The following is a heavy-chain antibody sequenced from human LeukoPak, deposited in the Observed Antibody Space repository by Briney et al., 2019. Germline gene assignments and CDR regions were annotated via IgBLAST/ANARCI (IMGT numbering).Heavy chain of an antibody. CDR3: ATSSYYYDSSGYYPDY. V-gene: IGHV5-51*01. D-gene: IGHD3-22*01. Sequence: GESLKISCKGSGYSFTSYWIGWVRQMPGKGLEWMGIIYPGDSDTRYSPSFQGQVTISADKSISTAYLQWSSLKASDTAMYYCATSSYYYDSSGYYPDYWGQGILVIVSS. CDR2: IYPGDSDT. CDR1: GYSFTSYW. J-gene: IGHJ4*02.